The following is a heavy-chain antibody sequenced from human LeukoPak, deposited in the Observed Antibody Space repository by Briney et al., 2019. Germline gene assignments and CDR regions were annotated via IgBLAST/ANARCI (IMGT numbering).Heavy chain of an antibody. V-gene: IGHV1-69*13. Sequence: SVKVSCKASGGTFSSYAISWVRQAPGQGLEWMGGIIPIFGTANYAQKFQGRVTITADGSTSTAYMELSSLRSEDTAVYYCARDSYSSSSVDYWGQGTLVTVSS. CDR1: GGTFSSYA. D-gene: IGHD6-6*01. J-gene: IGHJ4*02. CDR3: ARDSYSSSSVDY. CDR2: IIPIFGTA.